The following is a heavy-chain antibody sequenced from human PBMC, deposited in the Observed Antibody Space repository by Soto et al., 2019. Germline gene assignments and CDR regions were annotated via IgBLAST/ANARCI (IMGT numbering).Heavy chain of an antibody. CDR2: ISYDGSNK. CDR3: AALYYYDSSGPTGY. Sequence: GGSLRLSCAASGFTFSSYGMHWVRQAPGKGLEWVAVISYDGSNKYYADSVKGRFTISRDNSKNTLYLQMNSLRAEDTAVYYCAALYYYDSSGPTGYWGQGTLVT. D-gene: IGHD3-22*01. CDR1: GFTFSSYG. V-gene: IGHV3-30*03. J-gene: IGHJ4*02.